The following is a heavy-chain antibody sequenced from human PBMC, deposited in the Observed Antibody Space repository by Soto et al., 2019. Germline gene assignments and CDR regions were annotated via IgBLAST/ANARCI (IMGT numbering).Heavy chain of an antibody. Sequence: ASVKVSCKTSGYTFAAYYIHWVRQAPGQGLGWMGFIIPNSGGSTTSAQQFEGRVTMTRDSSISTAYLELSGLTPDDTAVYYCAKDEGGIFDSWGQGTLVTVS. CDR1: GYTFAAYY. V-gene: IGHV1-2*02. CDR2: IIPNSGGST. CDR3: AKDEGGIFDS. D-gene: IGHD3-16*01. J-gene: IGHJ4*01.